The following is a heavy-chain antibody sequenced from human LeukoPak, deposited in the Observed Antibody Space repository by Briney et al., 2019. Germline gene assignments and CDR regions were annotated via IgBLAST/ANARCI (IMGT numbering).Heavy chain of an antibody. CDR2: LASGASP. V-gene: IGHV3-23*01. Sequence: GGSLRLSCAASGFTFSTYAMSWVRQAPGKGLEWVSALASGASPSYADSVKGRFTIYRDNSKNTLYLQLNSLTAEDTAVYYCARQLGYCSSGNCYFDSWGQGTLVTVSS. CDR1: GFTFSTYA. J-gene: IGHJ4*02. D-gene: IGHD2-2*01. CDR3: ARQLGYCSSGNCYFDS.